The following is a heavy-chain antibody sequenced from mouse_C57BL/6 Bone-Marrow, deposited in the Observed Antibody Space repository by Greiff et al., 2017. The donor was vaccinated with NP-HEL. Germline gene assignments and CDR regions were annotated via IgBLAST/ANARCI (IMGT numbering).Heavy chain of an antibody. V-gene: IGHV15-2*01. J-gene: IGHJ3*01. CDR2: ILPSIGRT. Sequence: VQLQQSGSELRSPGSSVKLSCKDFDSEVFPIAYMSWVRQKPGHGFEWIGGILPSIGRTIYGEKFEDKATLDADTQSNTAYLELNSLTSEDSAIYYCARALYGSSSFAYWGQGTLVTVSA. CDR3: ARALYGSSSFAY. D-gene: IGHD1-1*01. CDR1: DSEVFPIAY.